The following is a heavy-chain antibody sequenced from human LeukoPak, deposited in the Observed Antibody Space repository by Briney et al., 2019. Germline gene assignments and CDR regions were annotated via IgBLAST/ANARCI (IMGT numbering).Heavy chain of an antibody. J-gene: IGHJ3*01. Sequence: GGSLRLSCAASGFTFSVAAMTWVRQAPGKGLEWVSLIGASGESTYYADSVKGRFTISRDNSKNTLSLQMNSQRAEDTAMYFCARDIQLSTWGLGTMVTVSS. D-gene: IGHD5-24*01. CDR3: ARDIQLST. CDR1: GFTFSVAA. CDR2: IGASGEST. V-gene: IGHV3-23*01.